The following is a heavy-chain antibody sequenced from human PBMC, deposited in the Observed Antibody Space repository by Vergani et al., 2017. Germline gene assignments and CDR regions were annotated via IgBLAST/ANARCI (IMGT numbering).Heavy chain of an antibody. CDR2: ISGPGLST. Sequence: EVHLLESGGGLVQSGGSLRLSCAASGFTFSNSAVSWVCHAPERGLAGVSSISGPGLSTYYADSVERRVSISRDNSTNTVFLKMHSLSAEDTAIYYCVKEKIDLGSYFFDSWGHGILVTVSS. CDR1: GFTFSNSA. D-gene: IGHD2/OR15-2a*01. V-gene: IGHV3-23*01. J-gene: IGHJ4*01. CDR3: VKEKIDLGSYFFDS.